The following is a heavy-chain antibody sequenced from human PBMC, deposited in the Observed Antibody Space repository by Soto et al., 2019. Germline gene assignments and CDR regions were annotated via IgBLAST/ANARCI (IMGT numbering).Heavy chain of an antibody. CDR2: INAGNGNT. V-gene: IGHV1-3*01. D-gene: IGHD6-19*01. CDR1: GYTFTSYA. Sequence: QVQLVQSGAEVKKPGASVKVSCKDSGYTFTSYAMHWVRQAPGQRLEWMGWINAGNGNTKYSQKFQGRVTITRDTTASTAYMELSSLRYEDMAVYYCAREERWLVWFDPWGQGTLVTVS. CDR3: AREERWLVWFDP. J-gene: IGHJ5*02.